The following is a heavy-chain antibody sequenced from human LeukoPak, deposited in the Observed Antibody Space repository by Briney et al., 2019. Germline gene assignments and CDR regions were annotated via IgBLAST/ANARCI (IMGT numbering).Heavy chain of an antibody. J-gene: IGHJ3*02. CDR2: INSDGSRT. CDR3: AKDGAFEENYDSSGDNSLDFDI. D-gene: IGHD3-22*01. Sequence: PGGSLRLSCAASGFTFSSYWMHWVRQAPGKGLVWVSRINSDGSRTNYADSMKGRFTISRDNAKNTLSLQMNSLRAEDTAVYYCAKDGAFEENYDSSGDNSLDFDIWGQGTMVTVSS. V-gene: IGHV3-74*01. CDR1: GFTFSSYW.